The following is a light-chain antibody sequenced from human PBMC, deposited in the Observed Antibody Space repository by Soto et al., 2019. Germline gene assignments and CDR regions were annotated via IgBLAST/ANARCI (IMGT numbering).Light chain of an antibody. CDR3: QNSKTYSPWT. J-gene: IGKJ1*01. V-gene: IGKV1-5*03. Sequence: DIQMTQSPSTLSASVGDRVTITCRASQNIGSWLAWYQQKPGKAPSLLIYKASSLESGVPSRFSGSGSGTDFTLIIASLQPDDSANYNCQNSKTYSPWTFGQGTKVQIK. CDR2: KAS. CDR1: QNIGSW.